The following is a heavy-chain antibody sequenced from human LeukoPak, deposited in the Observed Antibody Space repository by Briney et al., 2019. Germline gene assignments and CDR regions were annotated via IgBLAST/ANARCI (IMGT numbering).Heavy chain of an antibody. D-gene: IGHD6-13*01. V-gene: IGHV1-18*04. J-gene: IGHJ4*02. CDR3: AREQQLPRGDFAY. CDR1: GYTFTTYN. Sequence: ASVKVSCKASGYTFTTYNINWVRQAPAQGLEGMGWISVHNGKTNYAKKVQGRVTMTTGTSTTTAYMELRSLRFDDTAVYYCAREQQLPRGDFAYWGQGTLLTVSS. CDR2: ISVHNGKT.